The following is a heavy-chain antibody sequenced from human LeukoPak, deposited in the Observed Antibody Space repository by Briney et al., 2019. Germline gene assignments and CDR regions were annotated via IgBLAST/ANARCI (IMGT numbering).Heavy chain of an antibody. CDR1: GFTFSSYW. J-gene: IGHJ3*02. CDR2: IKQDGSEK. CDR3: ARGWSLDAFDI. D-gene: IGHD2-15*01. Sequence: GGSLRLSCAASGFTFSSYWMSWVRQAPGKGLEWVANIKQDGSEKYYVDSVKGRFTISRDNAKNSLYLQMNSLRAEDTAAYYCARGWSLDAFDIWGQGTMVTVSS. V-gene: IGHV3-7*01.